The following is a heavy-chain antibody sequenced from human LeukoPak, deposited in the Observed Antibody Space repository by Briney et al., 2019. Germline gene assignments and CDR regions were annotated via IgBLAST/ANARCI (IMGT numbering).Heavy chain of an antibody. CDR3: AKGVDTAMVMANYFDY. CDR2: ITGSGDNT. CDR1: GFTFSSYA. J-gene: IGHJ4*02. D-gene: IGHD5-18*01. Sequence: GGSLRLSCAASGFTFSSYAMSWVRQAPGKGLEWVSGITGSGDNTYYADSEKGRFTISRDNSKNTLYLQMNSLRAEDTAVYYCAKGVDTAMVMANYFDYWGQGTLVTVSS. V-gene: IGHV3-23*01.